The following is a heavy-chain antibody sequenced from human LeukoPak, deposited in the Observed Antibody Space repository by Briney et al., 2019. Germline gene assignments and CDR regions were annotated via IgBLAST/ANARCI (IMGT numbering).Heavy chain of an antibody. CDR2: MNPNSGNT. CDR1: GYTFTSYD. V-gene: IGHV1-8*01. CDR3: ARQYYYDSSGYYTYGMDV. D-gene: IGHD3-22*01. J-gene: IGHJ6*02. Sequence: ASVKVSCKASGYTFTSYDINWVRQATGQGLEWIGWMNPNSGNTGYAQKFLGRVTMTRNTSMNTAYMELSSLRSEDTAVYYCARQYYYDSSGYYTYGMDVWGQGTTVTVSS.